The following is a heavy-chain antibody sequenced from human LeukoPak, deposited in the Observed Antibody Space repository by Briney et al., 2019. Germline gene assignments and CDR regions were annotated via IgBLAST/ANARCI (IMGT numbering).Heavy chain of an antibody. D-gene: IGHD3-10*01. CDR1: GVSISSSE. CDR3: ARDLVGGGLDY. J-gene: IGHJ4*01. Sequence: LSLTCAGSGVSISSSEWWIWVRQAPSKELEWVDIISYDGSNKYYADSVKGRFTISRDNSKNTLYLQMNSLRVDDTAVYYCARDLVGGGLDYWGQGTLVTVSS. V-gene: IGHV3-30-3*01. CDR2: ISYDGSNK.